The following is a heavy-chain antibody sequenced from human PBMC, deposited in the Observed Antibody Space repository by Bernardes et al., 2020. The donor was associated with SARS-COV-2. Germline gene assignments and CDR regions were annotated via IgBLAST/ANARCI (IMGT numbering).Heavy chain of an antibody. D-gene: IGHD6-6*01. CDR3: AKDGGYSSSPVGMDV. Sequence: GGSLRLSCAASGFTFSSYGMHWVRQAPGKGLEWVAVISYDGSNKYYADSVKGRFTISRDNSKNTLYLQMNSLRAEDTAVYYCAKDGGYSSSPVGMDVWGQGTTVTVSS. V-gene: IGHV3-30*18. CDR2: ISYDGSNK. CDR1: GFTFSSYG. J-gene: IGHJ6*02.